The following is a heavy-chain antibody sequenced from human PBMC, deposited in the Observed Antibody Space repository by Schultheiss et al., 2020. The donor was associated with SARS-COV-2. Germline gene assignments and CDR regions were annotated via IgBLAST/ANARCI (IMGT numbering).Heavy chain of an antibody. CDR1: GGSFSGYY. CDR3: ARWGGVLMVYAILGVHYGMDV. J-gene: IGHJ6*02. Sequence: SETLSLTCAVYGGSFSGYYWSWIRQPPGKGLEWIGESNHSGSTNYNPSLKSRVTISVDTSKNQFSLKLSSVTAADTAVYYCARWGGVLMVYAILGVHYGMDVWGQGTTVTVAS. V-gene: IGHV4-34*01. CDR2: SNHSGST. D-gene: IGHD2-8*01.